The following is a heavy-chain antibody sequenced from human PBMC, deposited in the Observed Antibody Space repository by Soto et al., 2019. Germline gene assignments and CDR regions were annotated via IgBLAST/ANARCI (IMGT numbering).Heavy chain of an antibody. V-gene: IGHV1-8*01. D-gene: IGHD3-10*01. CDR3: ARGRASGSYYLLDY. Sequence: ASVKVSCKASGNTFTSYDINWVRQATGHGLGWMGWINPNSGNIGYAQKFQGRVTMTRDTAIRTAYMEVSRPRSDDTAVYYCARGRASGSYYLLDYWGQGTLVTVSS. J-gene: IGHJ4*02. CDR2: INPNSGNI. CDR1: GNTFTSYD.